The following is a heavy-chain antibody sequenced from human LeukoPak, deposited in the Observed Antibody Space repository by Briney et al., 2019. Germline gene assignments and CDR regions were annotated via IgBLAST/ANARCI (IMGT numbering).Heavy chain of an antibody. CDR2: IYYSGST. CDR1: GGSISTYY. V-gene: IGHV4-59*12. J-gene: IGHJ4*02. Sequence: PSETLSLTCTVSGGSISTYYWSWIRQPPGKGLEWIGYIYYSGSTNYNPSLKNRVTISVDTSKNQFSLKLSSVTAADTAVYYCARGGNGGFFDYWGQGTLVTVSS. D-gene: IGHD2-15*01. CDR3: ARGGNGGFFDY.